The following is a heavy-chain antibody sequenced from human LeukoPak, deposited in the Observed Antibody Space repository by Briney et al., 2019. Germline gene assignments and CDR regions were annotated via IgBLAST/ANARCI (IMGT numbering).Heavy chain of an antibody. J-gene: IGHJ6*03. CDR3: ARGVEDGYGYYYHYMDV. V-gene: IGHV1-69*13. CDR2: IIPTFTTP. CDR1: GGTFSSDS. Sequence: GASVKVSCKASGGTFSSDSISWVRQAPGQGLEWMGGIIPTFTTPNYAQKFQGRLTINADESTSTAYMELSSLRSEDTAVYYCARGVEDGYGYYYHYMDVWGKGTTVTISS. D-gene: IGHD5-24*01.